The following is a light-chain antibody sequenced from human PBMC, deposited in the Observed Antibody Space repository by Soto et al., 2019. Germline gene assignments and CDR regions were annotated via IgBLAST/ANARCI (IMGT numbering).Light chain of an antibody. J-gene: IGLJ2*01. CDR2: DTT. V-gene: IGLV7-46*01. CDR3: LLSYSGARV. CDR1: TGVVTSGHY. Sequence: QAVVTQEPSLTVSPGGTVTLTCGSSTGVVTSGHYPYWFQQKPGQAPRTLIYDTTNRHSWTPARFSGSLLGGKAALTLSGAQPDDEADYYCLLSYSGARVFGGGTKLTFL.